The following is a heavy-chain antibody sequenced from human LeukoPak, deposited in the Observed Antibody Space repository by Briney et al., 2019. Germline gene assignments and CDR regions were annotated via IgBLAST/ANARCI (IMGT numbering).Heavy chain of an antibody. CDR1: GDSVSTNSAT. J-gene: IGHJ3*02. Sequence: SQTLSLTCAISGDSVSTNSATWNWIRQSPSRGLEWLGRTYYRSKWYNDYAVSVKSRITINPDTSKNQFSLQLNSVTPEDTAVYYCARDQGLGRYAVDIWGQGTMVTVSS. CDR2: TYYRSKWYN. V-gene: IGHV6-1*01. D-gene: IGHD7-27*01. CDR3: ARDQGLGRYAVDI.